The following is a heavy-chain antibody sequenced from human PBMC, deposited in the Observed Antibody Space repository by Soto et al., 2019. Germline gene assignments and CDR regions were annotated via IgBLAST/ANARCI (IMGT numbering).Heavy chain of an antibody. CDR3: ARERTSYYYDSSGLQNWFDP. D-gene: IGHD3-22*01. J-gene: IGHJ5*02. V-gene: IGHV1-69*06. CDR2: IIPIFGTA. Sequence: QVQLVQSGAEVKKPGSSVKVSCKASGGTFSSYAISWVRQAPGQGLEWMGGIIPIFGTANYAQKFQGRVTITADKSTSTAYMELSSLRSEDTAVYYCARERTSYYYDSSGLQNWFDPWGQGTLVTVSS. CDR1: GGTFSSYA.